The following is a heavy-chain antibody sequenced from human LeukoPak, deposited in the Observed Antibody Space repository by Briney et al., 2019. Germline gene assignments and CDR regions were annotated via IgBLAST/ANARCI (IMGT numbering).Heavy chain of an antibody. V-gene: IGHV4-59*08. CDR3: ARKGIAAAYLDY. Sequence: SETLSLTCTVSGGSISSYYWSWIRQPPGKGLEWIGYIYYSGSTNYNPSFKSRVTISVDTSKNQFSLKLSSVTAADTAVYYCARKGIAAAYLDYWGQGTLVTVSS. CDR2: IYYSGST. D-gene: IGHD6-13*01. CDR1: GGSISSYY. J-gene: IGHJ4*02.